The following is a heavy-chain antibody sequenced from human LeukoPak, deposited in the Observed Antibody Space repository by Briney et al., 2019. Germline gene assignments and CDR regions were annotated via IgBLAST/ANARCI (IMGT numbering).Heavy chain of an antibody. V-gene: IGHV4-59*01. CDR1: GGSISSYY. J-gene: IGHJ4*02. D-gene: IGHD2-15*01. Sequence: SETLSLTCTVSGGSISSYYWSWIRQPPGKGLEWIGYIYYSGSTNYNPSLKSRVTISVDTSKNQFSLKLSSVTAADTAVYYCARERVVVAAMNYFDYWGQGTLVTVSS. CDR3: ARERVVVAAMNYFDY. CDR2: IYYSGST.